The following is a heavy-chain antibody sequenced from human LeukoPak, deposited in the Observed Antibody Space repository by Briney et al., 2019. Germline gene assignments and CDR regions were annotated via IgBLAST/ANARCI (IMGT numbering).Heavy chain of an antibody. Sequence: GGSLRLSCAGSGFAFSNYSINWVRQASGKGLEWVGRIRSKANSYATAYAASVKGRFTISRDDSKNTAYLQMNSLKTEDTAVYYCTRPLTGDPDRYYYYMDVWGKGTTVTVSS. J-gene: IGHJ6*03. V-gene: IGHV3-73*01. CDR3: TRPLTGDPDRYYYYMDV. D-gene: IGHD7-27*01. CDR1: GFAFSNYS. CDR2: IRSKANSYAT.